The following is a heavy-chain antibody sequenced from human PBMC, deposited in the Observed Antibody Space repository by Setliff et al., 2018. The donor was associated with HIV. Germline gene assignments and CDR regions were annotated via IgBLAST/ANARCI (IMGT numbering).Heavy chain of an antibody. D-gene: IGHD1-26*01. V-gene: IGHV4-4*07. Sequence: PSETLSLTCSVSGASLQSYYWSWIRQPAGKGLEWIGRIYTNGNTNYNPSLKSRVTVSADTSKNQFSLKLNSVTAADTAIYYCARAGMGAPRSLFDYWGQGTLVTVSS. CDR1: GASLQSYY. CDR3: ARAGMGAPRSLFDY. J-gene: IGHJ4*02. CDR2: IYTNGNT.